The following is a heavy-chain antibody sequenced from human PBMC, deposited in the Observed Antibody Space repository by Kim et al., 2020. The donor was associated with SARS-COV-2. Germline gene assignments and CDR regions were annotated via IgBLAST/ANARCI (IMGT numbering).Heavy chain of an antibody. CDR1: GYSFTSYW. D-gene: IGHD1-7*01. Sequence: GESLKISCKGSGYSFTSYWIGWVRQMSGKGLEWMGIIYPCDSDTRYSPSFQGQVTISADKSISTAYLQWSSLKASDTAMYYCARHIEELLENWFDPWGQGTMVTVSS. CDR2: IYPCDSDT. J-gene: IGHJ5*02. V-gene: IGHV5-51*01. CDR3: ARHIEELLENWFDP.